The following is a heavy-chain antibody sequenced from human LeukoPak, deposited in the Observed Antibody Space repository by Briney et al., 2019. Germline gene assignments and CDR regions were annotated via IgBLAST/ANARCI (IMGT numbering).Heavy chain of an antibody. D-gene: IGHD3-9*01. J-gene: IGHJ5*01. CDR3: ARALVNPTLDS. CDR2: INPDGGNT. CDR1: GYTFITYY. V-gene: IGHV1-46*01. Sequence: ASVKVSCKASGYTFITYYMHWVRQAPGQGLERVGQINPDGGNTRYAQRFHGRVILSTDMSTSTVYMEVSSLRSDDTAVYYCARALVNPTLDSWGQGTLVTVSS.